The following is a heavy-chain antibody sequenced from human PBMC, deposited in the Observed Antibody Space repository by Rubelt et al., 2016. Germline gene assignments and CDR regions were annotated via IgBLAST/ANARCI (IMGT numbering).Heavy chain of an antibody. Sequence: QVQLQQWGAGLLKPSETLSLTCAVYGGSFSGYYWSWIRQPPGKGLEWIGEINHSGSTNYNPSLKSRVTISVDTCKNQFSLRLSSVTAADTAVYYGVGGYGYYIFDYWGQGTLVTVSS. J-gene: IGHJ4*02. CDR2: INHSGST. CDR3: VGGYGYYIFDY. D-gene: IGHD3-3*01. CDR1: GGSFSGYY. V-gene: IGHV4-34*01.